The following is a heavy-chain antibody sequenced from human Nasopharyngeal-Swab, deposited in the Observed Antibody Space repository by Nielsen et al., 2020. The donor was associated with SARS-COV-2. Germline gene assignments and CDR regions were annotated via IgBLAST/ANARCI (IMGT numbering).Heavy chain of an antibody. D-gene: IGHD3-3*01. Sequence: SETLSLTCTVSGGSISSSSYYWGWIRQPPGKGLEWIGSIYYSGSTYYTPSLKSRVTISVDTSKNQFSLKLSSVTAADTAVYYCAATSVLRFLEWLNKWFDPWGQGTLVTVSP. V-gene: IGHV4-39*01. CDR3: AATSVLRFLEWLNKWFDP. J-gene: IGHJ5*02. CDR1: GGSISSSSYY. CDR2: IYYSGST.